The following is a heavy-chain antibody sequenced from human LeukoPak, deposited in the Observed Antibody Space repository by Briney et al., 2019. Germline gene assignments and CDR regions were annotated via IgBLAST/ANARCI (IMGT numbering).Heavy chain of an antibody. CDR3: ARVGRRGVWGSYRTYYFDY. CDR1: GGSISSGSYY. CDR2: IYTSGST. J-gene: IGHJ4*02. Sequence: SETLSLTCTVSGGSISSGSYYWSWIRQPAGKGLEWIGRIYTSGSTNYNPSLKSRVTISVDTSKNQFSLKLSSVTAADTAVYYCARVGRRGVWGSYRTYYFDYWGQGTLVTVSS. V-gene: IGHV4-61*02. D-gene: IGHD3-16*02.